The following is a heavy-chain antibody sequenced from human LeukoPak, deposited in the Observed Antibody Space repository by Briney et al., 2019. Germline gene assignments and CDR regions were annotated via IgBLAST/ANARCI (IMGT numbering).Heavy chain of an antibody. CDR2: ISYSGST. J-gene: IGHJ4*02. CDR3: ARSQGSYFDY. V-gene: IGHV4-59*01. Sequence: SETLSLTCTVSGDSISRFYWSWIRQPPGKGPECIGYISYSGSTNYNPSLKSRVTISLDTSKNHFSLKLTSVTAADTAVFYCARSQGSYFDYWGQGILVTVSS. CDR1: GDSISRFY.